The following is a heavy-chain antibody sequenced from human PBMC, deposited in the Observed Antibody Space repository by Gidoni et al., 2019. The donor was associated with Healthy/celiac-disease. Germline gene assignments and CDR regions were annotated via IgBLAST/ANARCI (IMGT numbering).Heavy chain of an antibody. Sequence: QGQLVQSGAEVKKPGAAVKVSCKASGYTFTGYYMHWVRQAPGQGLEWMGWINLNSGGKNYAQKFQGRVTMTRDTSISTAYMELSRLRSDDTSVYYCAILSQSAGAFDILGQGTMVTVSS. CDR2: INLNSGGK. CDR1: GYTFTGYY. J-gene: IGHJ3*02. V-gene: IGHV1-2*02. CDR3: AILSQSAGAFDI.